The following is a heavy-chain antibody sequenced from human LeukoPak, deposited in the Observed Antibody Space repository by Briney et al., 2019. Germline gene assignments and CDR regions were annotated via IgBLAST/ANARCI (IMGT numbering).Heavy chain of an antibody. V-gene: IGHV4-4*07. J-gene: IGHJ6*03. CDR3: ARGVQYCSGGSCYAHYYYYYYMDV. CDR2: IYISGST. CDR1: GGSISSYY. D-gene: IGHD2-15*01. Sequence: PETLSLTCTVSGGSISSYYWSWIRQPAGKGLEWIGRIYISGSTNYNPSLKSRVTISVDTSKNQFSLKLSSVTAADTAVYYCARGVQYCSGGSCYAHYYYYYYMDVWGKGTTVTVSS.